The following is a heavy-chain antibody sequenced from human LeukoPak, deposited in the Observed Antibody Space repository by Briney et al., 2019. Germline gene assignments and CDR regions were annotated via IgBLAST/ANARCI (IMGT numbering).Heavy chain of an antibody. D-gene: IGHD3-10*01. CDR3: SKVMGPMVHGDY. CDR1: GFTFSSYA. Sequence: PGGSLRLSCAASGFTFSSYAMHWVRQAPGKGLEWVAIISSDGSQKFYADSVKGRFTISRDNSKNTLYLQMDSLRAEDTAVYYCSKVMGPMVHGDYWGQGTLVTVSS. V-gene: IGHV3-30*18. J-gene: IGHJ4*02. CDR2: ISSDGSQK.